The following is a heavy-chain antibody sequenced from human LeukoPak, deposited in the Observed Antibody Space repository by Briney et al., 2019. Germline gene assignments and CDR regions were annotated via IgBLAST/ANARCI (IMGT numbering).Heavy chain of an antibody. D-gene: IGHD5-24*01. J-gene: IGHJ4*02. V-gene: IGHV3-74*01. CDR1: GFTFSSYW. Sequence: GGSLRLSCAASGFTFSSYWMHWVRQAPGKGLVWVSRINSDGSSTSYADSVRGRFTISRDNAKNTLYLQMNSLRAEDTAVYYCARSMVTIPIPGGYWGQGTLVTVSS. CDR2: INSDGSST. CDR3: ARSMVTIPIPGGY.